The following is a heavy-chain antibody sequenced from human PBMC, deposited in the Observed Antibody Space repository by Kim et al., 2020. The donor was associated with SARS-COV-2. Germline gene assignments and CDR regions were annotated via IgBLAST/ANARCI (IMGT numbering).Heavy chain of an antibody. D-gene: IGHD3-10*01. V-gene: IGHV3-74*01. Sequence: SVKGRFPISRDNAKTTLYLQMNGLRAEDTAVYYCAREYYYGSGSYRHFDYWGQGTLVTVSS. J-gene: IGHJ4*02. CDR3: AREYYYGSGSYRHFDY.